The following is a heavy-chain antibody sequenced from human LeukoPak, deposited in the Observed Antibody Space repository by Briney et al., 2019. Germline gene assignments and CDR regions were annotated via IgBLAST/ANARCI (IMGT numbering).Heavy chain of an antibody. CDR1: GFTFSSYA. V-gene: IGHV3-30-3*01. D-gene: IGHD6-13*01. Sequence: GGSLRLSCAASGFTFSSYAMHWVRQAPGKGLEWVAVISYDGSNKYYADSVKGRFTISRDNAKNSLYLQMNSLRAEDTAVYYCARGDPSSWYSVVDYWGQGTLVTVSS. J-gene: IGHJ4*02. CDR3: ARGDPSSWYSVVDY. CDR2: ISYDGSNK.